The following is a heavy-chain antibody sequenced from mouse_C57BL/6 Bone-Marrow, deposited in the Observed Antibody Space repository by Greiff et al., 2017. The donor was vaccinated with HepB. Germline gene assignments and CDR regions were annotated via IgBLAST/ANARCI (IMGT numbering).Heavy chain of an antibody. CDR2: ISNLAYSI. CDR1: GFTFSDYG. V-gene: IGHV5-15*01. D-gene: IGHD3-2*02. CDR3: ARSSSGYEYYAMDY. Sequence: EVKVVESGGGLVQPGGSLKLSCAASGFTFSDYGMAWVRQAPRKGPEWVAFISNLAYSIYYADTVTGRFTISRENAKNTLYLEMSSLRSEDTAMYYCARSSSGYEYYAMDYWGQGTSVTVSS. J-gene: IGHJ4*01.